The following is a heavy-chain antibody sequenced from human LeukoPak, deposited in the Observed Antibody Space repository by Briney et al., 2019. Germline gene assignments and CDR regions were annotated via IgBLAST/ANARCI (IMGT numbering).Heavy chain of an antibody. CDR2: ISGSGSST. V-gene: IGHV3-23*01. D-gene: IGHD4-11*01. CDR1: GFTFSNYA. J-gene: IGHJ4*02. Sequence: GGPLRLSCAASGFTFSNYAMSWVRQAPGKGLEWVSAISGSGSSTYYADSVKGRFTISRDTSKDTLYLQMNSLRAEDTAIYYCAKARFTVTNYFDCWGQGTLVTVSS. CDR3: AKARFTVTNYFDC.